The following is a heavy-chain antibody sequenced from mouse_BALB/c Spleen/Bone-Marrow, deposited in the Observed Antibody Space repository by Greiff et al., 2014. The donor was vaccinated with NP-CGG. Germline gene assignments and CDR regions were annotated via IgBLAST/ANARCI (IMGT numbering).Heavy chain of an antibody. J-gene: IGHJ4*01. D-gene: IGHD2-1*01. CDR2: IDPENGDT. Sequence: EVKLMESGAELVRSGASVKLSCTASGFNIKDYYIHWVKQRPEQGLEWIGWIDPENGDTEYAPKFQGKATMTADTSSNTAYLQLSSLTSVDTAVYYCSDGNFYAWDYWGQGTSVTVSS. CDR3: SDGNFYAWDY. V-gene: IGHV14-4*02. CDR1: GFNIKDYY.